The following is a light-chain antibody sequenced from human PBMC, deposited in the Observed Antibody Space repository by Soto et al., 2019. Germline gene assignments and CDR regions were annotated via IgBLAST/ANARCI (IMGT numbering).Light chain of an antibody. CDR1: QSVSSSY. Sequence: EIVLTQSPGSLSLSPGERATLSCRASQSVSSSYLAWYQQKPGQAPRLLIYGASSRATGIPDRFSGSGSGTDFTHTISRLEPEDFSVYYCQQYGSFPGTFGQGTRLEIK. J-gene: IGKJ5*01. CDR2: GAS. V-gene: IGKV3-20*01. CDR3: QQYGSFPGT.